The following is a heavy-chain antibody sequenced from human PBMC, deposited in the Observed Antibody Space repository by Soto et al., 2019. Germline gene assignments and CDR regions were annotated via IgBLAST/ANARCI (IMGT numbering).Heavy chain of an antibody. V-gene: IGHV5-51*01. J-gene: IGHJ4*02. CDR2: IYPGDSDS. Sequence: GESLKISCKGSGFTFTSYWIAWVRQMPGKGLEWMWIIYPGDSDSSYSPSFQGQVTISADKSINTAYLHWSRLKASDTAIYYCAKHEGYCSTTTCYNFDYWGQGTLVTVSS. D-gene: IGHD2-2*01. CDR3: AKHEGYCSTTTCYNFDY. CDR1: GFTFTSYW.